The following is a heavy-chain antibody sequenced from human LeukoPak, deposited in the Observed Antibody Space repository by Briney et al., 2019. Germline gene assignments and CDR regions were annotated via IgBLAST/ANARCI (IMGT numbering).Heavy chain of an antibody. CDR3: AKSFSQDCGSSACRMDH. CDR2: IRDDGSNK. J-gene: IGHJ4*02. V-gene: IGHV3-30*02. D-gene: IGHD2-2*01. Sequence: GGSLRLSCAASGFTFRNYAMHWVRQAPGKGLEWVTYIRDDGSNKDYADSVKGRFTISRDNSKNTVYLQMNSMRAEDTAFFYCAKSFSQDCGSSACRMDHWGQGTLVTVSS. CDR1: GFTFRNYA.